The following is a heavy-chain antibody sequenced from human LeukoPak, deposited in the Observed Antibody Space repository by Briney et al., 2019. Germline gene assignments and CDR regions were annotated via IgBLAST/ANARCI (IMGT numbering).Heavy chain of an antibody. D-gene: IGHD4-11*01. V-gene: IGHV4-59*08. Sequence: PSETLSLTCSVSGVSISGYYWSWIRQSPGKGLEWIGYIYYSGRTNCSPSLKSRVTISLDTSKKQFSLRLNSVTAADTAVYFCARHKYSVLYFFDYWGQGALVTVSS. CDR3: ARHKYSVLYFFDY. CDR1: GVSISGYY. CDR2: IYYSGRT. J-gene: IGHJ4*02.